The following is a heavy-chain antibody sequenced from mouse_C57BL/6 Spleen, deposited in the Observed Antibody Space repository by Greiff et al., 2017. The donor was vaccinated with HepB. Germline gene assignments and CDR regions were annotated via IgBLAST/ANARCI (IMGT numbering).Heavy chain of an antibody. J-gene: IGHJ3*01. CDR3: AREGSSWFAY. V-gene: IGHV1-64*01. CDR2: IHPNSGST. D-gene: IGHD1-1*01. CDR1: GYTFTSYW. Sequence: VQLQQPGAELVKPGASVKLSCKASGYTFTSYWMHWVKQRPGQGLEWIGMIHPNSGSTNYNEKFKSKATLTVDTSSSTAYMQLSSLTSEDSAVYYCAREGSSWFAYWGQGTLVTVSA.